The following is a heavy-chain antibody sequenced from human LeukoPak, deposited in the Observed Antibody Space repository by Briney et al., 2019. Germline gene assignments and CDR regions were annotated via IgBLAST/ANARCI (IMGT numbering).Heavy chain of an antibody. CDR2: ISSSSSTI. CDR3: ARIAVAARDY. Sequence: GGSLRLSCAASGLTFSSYSMNWVRQAPGKGLEWVSYISSSSSTIYYADSVKGRFTISRDNAKNSLYLQMNSLRAEDTAVYYCARIAVAARDYWGQGTLVTVSS. V-gene: IGHV3-48*01. D-gene: IGHD6-19*01. J-gene: IGHJ4*02. CDR1: GLTFSSYS.